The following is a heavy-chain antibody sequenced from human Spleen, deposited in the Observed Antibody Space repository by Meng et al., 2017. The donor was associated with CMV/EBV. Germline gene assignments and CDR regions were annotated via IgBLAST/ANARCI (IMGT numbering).Heavy chain of an antibody. CDR3: ARGYRVPLAY. CDR2: IKQDGSEK. Sequence: GESLKISCAASGFTFSSYSIYWVRQAPGKGLEWVANIKQDGSEKYYVDSVKGRFTISRDNAKNSLYLQMNSLRAEDTAVYYCARGYRVPLAYWGQGTLVTVSS. D-gene: IGHD3-16*02. CDR1: GFTFSSYS. J-gene: IGHJ4*02. V-gene: IGHV3-7*01.